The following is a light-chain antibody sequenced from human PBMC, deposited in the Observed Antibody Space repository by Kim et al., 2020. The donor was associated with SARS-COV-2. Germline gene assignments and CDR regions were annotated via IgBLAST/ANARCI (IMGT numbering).Light chain of an antibody. J-gene: IGKJ1*01. CDR2: AAS. CDR3: HQYDSYPRT. Sequence: DIQMTQSPSSLSASVGDRVTITCRASQGISSWLAWYQQKPEKAPKCLIYAASSLQSGVPSRFSGSGSGTDFTLTISNLQPEDFATYYCHQYDSYPRTFGHGTRVDIK. CDR1: QGISSW. V-gene: IGKV1D-16*01.